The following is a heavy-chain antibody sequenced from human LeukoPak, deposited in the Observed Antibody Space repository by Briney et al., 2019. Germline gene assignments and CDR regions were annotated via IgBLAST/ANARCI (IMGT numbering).Heavy chain of an antibody. J-gene: IGHJ5*02. Sequence: SETLSLTCAVYGGSFSGYYWSWIRQLPGKGLEWIGEINHSGSTNYNPSLKSRVTISVDTSKNQFSLKLSSVTAADTAVYYCARDKLTRRITMVRGGNWFDPWGQGTLVTVYS. CDR1: GGSFSGYY. CDR3: ARDKLTRRITMVRGGNWFDP. D-gene: IGHD3-10*01. V-gene: IGHV4-34*01. CDR2: INHSGST.